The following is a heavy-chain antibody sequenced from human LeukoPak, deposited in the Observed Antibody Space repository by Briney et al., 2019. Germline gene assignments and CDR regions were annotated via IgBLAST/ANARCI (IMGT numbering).Heavy chain of an antibody. J-gene: IGHJ4*02. D-gene: IGHD6-13*01. CDR2: INSNGSST. Sequence: PGGSLRLSCAASGFTFSSYCMRWVRQAPGKGLAWVSRINSNGSSTIYADSVKRRFTISRDNAKNTLYLQMNSLSAEDTAVYCCAREAAGIGSEYWGQGTLVTVSS. CDR1: GFTFSSYC. V-gene: IGHV3-74*01. CDR3: AREAAGIGSEY.